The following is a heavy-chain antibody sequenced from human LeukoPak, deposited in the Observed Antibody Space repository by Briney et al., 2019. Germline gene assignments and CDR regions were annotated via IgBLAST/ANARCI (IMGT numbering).Heavy chain of an antibody. CDR3: ARRITMVRGAIILNWFDP. J-gene: IGHJ5*02. CDR1: GGSISSGDYY. Sequence: SETLSLTCTVSGGSISSGDYYWSWIRQPPGKGLEWIGYIYYSGSTYYNPSLKSRVTISVGTSENQFSLKLSSVTAADTAVYYCARRITMVRGAIILNWFDPWGQGTLVTVSS. D-gene: IGHD3-10*01. CDR2: IYYSGST. V-gene: IGHV4-30-4*01.